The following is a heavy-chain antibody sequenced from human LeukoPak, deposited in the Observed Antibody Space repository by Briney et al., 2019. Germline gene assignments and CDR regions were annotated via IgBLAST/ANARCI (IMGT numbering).Heavy chain of an antibody. CDR2: INQDGGEI. J-gene: IGHJ5*02. V-gene: IGHV3-7*04. D-gene: IGHD3-10*01. Sequence: GGSLXXSCAASGFTFSSSWMTWVRQAPGKGLEWVASINQDGGEIHYVDSVKGRFTISRDNAKNSLYLQMNSLTAEDTAVHYCVRAHHPGGWFDPWGQGTLVTVSS. CDR3: VRAHHPGGWFDP. CDR1: GFTFSSSW.